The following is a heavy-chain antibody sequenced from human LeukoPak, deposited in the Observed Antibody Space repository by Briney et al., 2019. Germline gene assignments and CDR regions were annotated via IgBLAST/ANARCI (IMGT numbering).Heavy chain of an antibody. CDR3: AREGHFYGYTVGQDS. CDR2: INTYGSTT. J-gene: IGHJ5*01. CDR1: GFTFSNYW. D-gene: IGHD5-18*01. Sequence: GGSLRLSCAASGFTFSNYWMHWVRQAPGKGLVWVSRINTYGSTTAYADSVKGRFTISRDNAKNTVYLQMNSLRAEDSGFYFCAREGHFYGYTVGQDSWGQGTLVTVSS. V-gene: IGHV3-74*01.